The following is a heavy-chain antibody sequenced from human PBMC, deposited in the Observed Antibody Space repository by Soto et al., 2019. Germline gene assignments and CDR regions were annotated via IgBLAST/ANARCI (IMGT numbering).Heavy chain of an antibody. CDR3: ASYGYSSSWYHRLDY. Sequence: SETLSLTCTVSGGSISSSSYYWGWIRQPPGKGLEWIGSIYYSGSTYYNPSLKSRVTISVDTSKNQFSLKLSSVTAADTAVYYCASYGYSSSWYHRLDYWGQGTLVTVSS. V-gene: IGHV4-39*01. D-gene: IGHD6-13*01. CDR2: IYYSGST. CDR1: GGSISSSSYY. J-gene: IGHJ4*02.